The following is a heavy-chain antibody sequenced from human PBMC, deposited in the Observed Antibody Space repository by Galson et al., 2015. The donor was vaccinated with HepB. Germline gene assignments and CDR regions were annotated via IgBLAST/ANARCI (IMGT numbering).Heavy chain of an antibody. D-gene: IGHD2-2*02. Sequence: SLRLSCAASGFTFSSYAMSWVRQAPGKGLEWVSAISGSGGSTYYADSVKGRFTISRDNSKNTLYLQMNSLRAEDTAVYYCAREEGYCSSTSCYTVGYFDYWGQGTLVTVSS. V-gene: IGHV3-23*01. CDR3: AREEGYCSSTSCYTVGYFDY. CDR2: ISGSGGST. CDR1: GFTFSSYA. J-gene: IGHJ4*02.